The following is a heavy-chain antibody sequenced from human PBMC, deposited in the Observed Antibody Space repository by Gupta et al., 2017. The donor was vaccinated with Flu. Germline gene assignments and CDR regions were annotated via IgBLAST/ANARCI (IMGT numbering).Heavy chain of an antibody. CDR2: IYYDGYT. CDR3: ARGYCSGGTCYSGGHNWFDP. V-gene: IGHV4-31*02. J-gene: IGHJ5*02. Sequence: KGLEWIGHIYYDGYTYYNPSLKSRVTNSLDTSKNQFSLKLTSVTAADTALDYCARGYCSGGTCYSGGHNWFDPWGQGTLVTVSS. D-gene: IGHD2-15*01.